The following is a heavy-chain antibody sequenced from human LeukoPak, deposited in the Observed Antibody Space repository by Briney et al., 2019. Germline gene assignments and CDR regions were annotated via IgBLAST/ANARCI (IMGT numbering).Heavy chain of an antibody. D-gene: IGHD3-10*02. Sequence: SETLSLNCTVSGDSTSSYYWSWIRQPPGMGLEWIGYIYYSGGPMYNPSLERRVTISVDTSESQFSLRLNSVTAADSAVYYCARCRNVYTRSCWLDSWGQGILVTVSS. CDR2: IYYSGGP. CDR3: ARCRNVYTRSCWLDS. J-gene: IGHJ4*02. V-gene: IGHV4-59*12. CDR1: GDSTSSYY.